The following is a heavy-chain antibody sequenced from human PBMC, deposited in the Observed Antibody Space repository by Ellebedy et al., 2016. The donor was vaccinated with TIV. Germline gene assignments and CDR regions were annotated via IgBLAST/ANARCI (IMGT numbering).Heavy chain of an antibody. CDR1: GGSISSSSYY. CDR2: IYYSGYT. D-gene: IGHD3-3*01. V-gene: IGHV4-61*05. Sequence: MPSETLSLTCTVSGGSISSSSYYWGWIRQPPGKGLEWICYIYYSGYTNYNLALISHVTLSLDPSQTQFSLRLSSVTAADTAVYFCARGSYTGGFHFDSWGQGSLVTVSA. J-gene: IGHJ4*02. CDR3: ARGSYTGGFHFDS.